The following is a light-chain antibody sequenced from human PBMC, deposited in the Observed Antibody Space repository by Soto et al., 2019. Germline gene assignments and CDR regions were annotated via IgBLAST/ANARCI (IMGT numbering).Light chain of an antibody. CDR2: DAS. Sequence: DIQMTQSPSTLSASVGDRVTITCRASQSIRSWLAWYQQKPGKAPELLIYDASSLNRGVPSRFSGSGSGTDFTLTISRLQPDDFATYYCQQYNSYPRTFGHGTKVDIK. J-gene: IGKJ1*01. V-gene: IGKV1-5*01. CDR3: QQYNSYPRT. CDR1: QSIRSW.